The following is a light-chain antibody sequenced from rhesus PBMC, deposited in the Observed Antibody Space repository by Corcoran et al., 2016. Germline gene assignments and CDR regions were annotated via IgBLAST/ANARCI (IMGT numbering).Light chain of an antibody. J-gene: IGKJ1*01. CDR3: QHGYGTPPT. CDR2: YAS. Sequence: DIQMTQSPSSLSASVGDTVTITCRASQGISINLAWYQQKRGKVPKLLIYYASTLQSGVPSRFRGSGAGTDFTLTISSLQPEDFATYDCQHGYGTPPTFGQGTKVEIK. CDR1: QGISIN. V-gene: IGKV1-25*01.